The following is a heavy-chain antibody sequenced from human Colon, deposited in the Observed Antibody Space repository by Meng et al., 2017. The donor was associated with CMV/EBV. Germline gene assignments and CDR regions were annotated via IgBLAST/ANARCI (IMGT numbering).Heavy chain of an antibody. D-gene: IGHD2-2*02. V-gene: IGHV3-13*01. CDR2: IDTVGGT. J-gene: IGHJ6*02. CDR1: GFTFTNYG. Sequence: SCAASGFTFTNYGMHWVRQGTGGGLEWVSAIDTVGGTYYPDSVRGRFTISRDNAQSSLYLQMNNLRAGDTAVYYCVRDGIPYTMDVWGQGTTVTVSS. CDR3: VRDGIPYTMDV.